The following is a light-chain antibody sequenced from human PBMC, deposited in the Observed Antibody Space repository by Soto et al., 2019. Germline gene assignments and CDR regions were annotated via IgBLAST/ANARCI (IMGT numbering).Light chain of an antibody. V-gene: IGLV2-14*03. CDR3: SSYTSVIAVV. Sequence: QSALTQPASVSGSPGQSITISCTGTSNDIGAYDYVSWYQQHPCKAPKLLIFDVTYRPSGVSDRFSGSKSGRTASLTISGLQSEDEADYYCSSYTSVIAVVFGGGTKLTVL. CDR2: DVT. CDR1: SNDIGAYDY. J-gene: IGLJ2*01.